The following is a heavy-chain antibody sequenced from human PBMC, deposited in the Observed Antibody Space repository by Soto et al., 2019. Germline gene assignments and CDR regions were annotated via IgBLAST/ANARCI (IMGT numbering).Heavy chain of an antibody. CDR3: ARDDEYAGNGMDV. Sequence: QVQLVESGGGVVQPGRSLTLSCAASGFTFSKYGMHWVHQAPGKGLEWVAVISNDGSNRYHADSVKDRFTISRDNSKNTLYVQMNSLRAEDTAVYYCARDDEYAGNGMDVWGQGTTVTVS. J-gene: IGHJ6*02. CDR1: GFTFSKYG. D-gene: IGHD2-8*01. CDR2: ISNDGSNR. V-gene: IGHV3-33*01.